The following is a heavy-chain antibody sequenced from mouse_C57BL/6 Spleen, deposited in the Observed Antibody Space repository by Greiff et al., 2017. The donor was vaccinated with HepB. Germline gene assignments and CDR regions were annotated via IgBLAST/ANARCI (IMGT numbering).Heavy chain of an antibody. CDR3: ARGDWEAWFAY. CDR2: IWSGGST. Sequence: VHLVESGPGLVQPSQSLSITCTVSGFSLTSYGVHWVRQSPGKGLEWLGVIWSGGSTDYNAAFISRLSISKDNSKSQVFFKMNSLQADDTAIYYCARGDWEAWFAYWGQGTLVTVSA. J-gene: IGHJ3*01. CDR1: GFSLTSYG. V-gene: IGHV2-2*01. D-gene: IGHD4-1*01.